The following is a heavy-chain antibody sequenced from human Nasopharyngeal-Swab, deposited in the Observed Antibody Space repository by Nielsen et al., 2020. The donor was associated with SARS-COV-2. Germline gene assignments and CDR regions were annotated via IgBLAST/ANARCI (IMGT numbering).Heavy chain of an antibody. J-gene: IGHJ4*02. CDR2: ISYDGSND. Sequence: GGSLRLSCAASGFTFSRSGMDWVRQAPVKGLELVSVISYDGSNDYYGDSVKGRFTISIDNSNNTLYLQINSLRVDDTAVYYCAKDVDCDYGGIDYWGQGILVTVSS. CDR1: GFTFSRSG. D-gene: IGHD4/OR15-4a*01. CDR3: AKDVDCDYGGIDY. V-gene: IGHV3-30*18.